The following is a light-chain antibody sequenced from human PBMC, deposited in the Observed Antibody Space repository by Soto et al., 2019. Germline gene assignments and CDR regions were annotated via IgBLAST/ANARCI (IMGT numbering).Light chain of an antibody. V-gene: IGLV2-14*03. J-gene: IGLJ1*01. Sequence: QSVLTQPASVSGSPGQSITISCTGTSSDVGTYNYVSWYQQYPGGAPRLVIYDVSNRPSGVSNRFSGSKSGNTASLTISGLQAEDEAEYFCSSYTGTSYTGSNTYVFGTGTKVTVL. CDR1: SSDVGTYNY. CDR2: DVS. CDR3: SSYTGTSYTGSNTYV.